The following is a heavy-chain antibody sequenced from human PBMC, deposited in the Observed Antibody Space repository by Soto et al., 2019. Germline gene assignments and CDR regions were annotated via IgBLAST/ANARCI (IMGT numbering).Heavy chain of an antibody. D-gene: IGHD3-22*01. J-gene: IGHJ6*02. CDR3: ARLPVVGQTLYYYYGNDV. Sequence: SVKVSSKASGGHFSSYAISWVRQAPGQGLEWLGGIISIFGTANYAQKFQGIVTITADESTSKAYMELSSLRSEVTAVYYCARLPVVGQTLYYYYGNDVCRQLHTFT. CDR2: IISIFGTA. CDR1: GGHFSSYA. V-gene: IGHV1-69*13.